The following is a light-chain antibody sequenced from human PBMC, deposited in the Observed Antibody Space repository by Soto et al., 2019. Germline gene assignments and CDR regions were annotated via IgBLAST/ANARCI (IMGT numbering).Light chain of an antibody. J-gene: IGKJ4*01. CDR2: GAS. CDR1: HSVDSN. V-gene: IGKV3D-15*01. CDR3: QQYDKWPLT. Sequence: ENVLTQSPGTLSVSTGQGATLSCRASHSVDSNLAWYQQKPGQAPRLLIFGASTRPTGIPDRFSGSGSGTEFTLTISSLQSEDFAVYYCQQYDKWPLTFGGGTKVEIK.